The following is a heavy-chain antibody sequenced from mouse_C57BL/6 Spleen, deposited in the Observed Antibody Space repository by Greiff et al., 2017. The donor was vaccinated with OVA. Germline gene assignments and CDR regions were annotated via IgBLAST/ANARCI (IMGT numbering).Heavy chain of an antibody. D-gene: IGHD1-1*01. V-gene: IGHV1-15*01. Sequence: VQLQESGAELVRPGASVTLSCKASGYTFTDYEMHWVKQTPVHGLEWIGAIDPETGGTAYNQKFKGKAILTADKSSSTAYMELRSLTSEDSAVYYCTRYGITSWGQGTTLTVSS. CDR2: IDPETGGT. CDR3: TRYGITS. J-gene: IGHJ2*01. CDR1: GYTFTDYE.